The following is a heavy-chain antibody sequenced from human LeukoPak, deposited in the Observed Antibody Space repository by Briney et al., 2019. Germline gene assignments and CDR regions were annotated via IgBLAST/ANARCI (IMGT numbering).Heavy chain of an antibody. CDR2: INSDGSST. CDR3: ARVFGILWFGESSNWFDP. J-gene: IGHJ5*02. CDR1: GFTFSSYW. V-gene: IGHV3-74*01. D-gene: IGHD3-10*01. Sequence: PGGSLRLSCAASGFTFSSYWMHWVRQAPGEGLVWVSRINSDGSSTSYADSVKGRFTISRDNAKNTLYLQMNSLRAEDTAVYYCARVFGILWFGESSNWFDPWGQGTLVTVSS.